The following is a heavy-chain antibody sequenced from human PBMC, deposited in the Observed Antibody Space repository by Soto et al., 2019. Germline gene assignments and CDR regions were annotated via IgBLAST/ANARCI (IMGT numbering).Heavy chain of an antibody. CDR2: INPGSGST. CDR1: GYPFTSFQ. D-gene: IGHD3-9*01. CDR3: ANCRLPDITAAADY. V-gene: IGHV1-46*01. J-gene: IGHJ4*02. Sequence: DSVKVSFKTSGYPFTSFQMHLVRQAPGQGLEWMGIINPGSGSTNYAQKFQGRVTMTSDTSTRTIYMELSSLRSEDTAVYYCANCRLPDITAAADYWGQGTMVTVSS.